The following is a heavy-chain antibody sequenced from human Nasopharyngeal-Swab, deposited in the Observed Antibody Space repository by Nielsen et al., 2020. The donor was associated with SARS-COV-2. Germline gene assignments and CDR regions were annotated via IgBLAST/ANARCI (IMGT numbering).Heavy chain of an antibody. D-gene: IGHD3-22*01. CDR2: IYRDDDK. Sequence: WIRQPPGKALEWLALIYRDDDKRYSPSLKSRLTITKDTSKNQVVLTMTNMDPVDTATYYCARAYYYDSSGCHFDYWGQGTLVTVSS. J-gene: IGHJ4*02. V-gene: IGHV2-5*02. CDR3: ARAYYYDSSGCHFDY.